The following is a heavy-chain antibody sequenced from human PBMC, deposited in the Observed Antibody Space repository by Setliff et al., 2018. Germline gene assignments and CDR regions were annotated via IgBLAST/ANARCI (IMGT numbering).Heavy chain of an antibody. CDR3: ARRDSTSYYGYSFDF. D-gene: IGHD3-22*01. Sequence: PSETLSLTCTLSGDSISRSTYYWGWIRQSPGKGLDWIGTVDRSGNTFYNPSLRSRVTISVDTSKNQISLKLTSVSAADTAVYYCARRDSTSYYGYSFDFWGRGTLVTV. V-gene: IGHV4-39*01. CDR2: VDRSGNT. J-gene: IGHJ4*02. CDR1: GDSISRSTYY.